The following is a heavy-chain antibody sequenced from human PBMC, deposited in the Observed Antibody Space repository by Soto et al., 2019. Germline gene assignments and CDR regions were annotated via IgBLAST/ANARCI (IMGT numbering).Heavy chain of an antibody. D-gene: IGHD6-13*01. CDR3: ARGPAVAAAEGKYYYYYGMDV. J-gene: IGHJ6*02. CDR1: GGTFSSYA. CDR2: IIPIFGTA. Sequence: SVKVSCKASGGTFSSYAISWVRQAPGQGLEWMGGIIPIFGTANYAQKFQGRVTITADKSTSTAYMELSSLRSEDTAVYYCARGPAVAAAEGKYYYYYGMDVWGQGSTVTVSS. V-gene: IGHV1-69*06.